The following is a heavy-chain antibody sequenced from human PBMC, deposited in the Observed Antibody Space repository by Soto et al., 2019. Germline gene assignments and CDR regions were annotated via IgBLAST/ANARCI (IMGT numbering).Heavy chain of an antibody. D-gene: IGHD6-19*01. CDR3: ATYSSGWYGAGAFDI. J-gene: IGHJ3*02. CDR1: GGSISSSSYY. Sequence: QLQLQESGPGLVKPSETLSLTRTVSGGSISSSSYYWGWIRQPPGKGLEWIGSIYYSGSTYYNPSLKSRVTISVDTSKNQFSLKLSSVTAADTAVYYCATYSSGWYGAGAFDIWGQGTMVTVSS. CDR2: IYYSGST. V-gene: IGHV4-39*01.